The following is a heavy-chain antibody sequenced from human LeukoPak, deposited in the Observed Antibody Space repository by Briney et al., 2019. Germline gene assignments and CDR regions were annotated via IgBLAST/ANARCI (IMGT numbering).Heavy chain of an antibody. V-gene: IGHV4-4*07. CDR3: AREGWELLLAFDI. Sequence: SETLSLTCTVSGGSISTYYWNWIRQPAGKGLEWIGRIYTSGSTNYNPSLKSRVTMSVDTSKNQFSLKLSSVTAADTSVYYCAREGWELLLAFDIWSQGTMVTVSS. CDR2: IYTSGST. D-gene: IGHD1-26*01. CDR1: GGSISTYY. J-gene: IGHJ3*02.